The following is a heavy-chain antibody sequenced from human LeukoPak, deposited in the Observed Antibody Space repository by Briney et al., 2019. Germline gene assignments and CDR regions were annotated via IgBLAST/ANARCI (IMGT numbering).Heavy chain of an antibody. Sequence: ASVKVSCTASGYTFNSYPLTWVRQAPGVGFEWVGWITADNFNTNYAQKFQGRVTLTKETSTNTAYMEMRSLMSDDTAVYYCARVRTPFGVVASPDALDVWGQGTAVTVSS. CDR1: GYTFNSYP. V-gene: IGHV1-18*01. J-gene: IGHJ3*01. CDR2: ITADNFNT. CDR3: ARVRTPFGVVASPDALDV. D-gene: IGHD3-3*01.